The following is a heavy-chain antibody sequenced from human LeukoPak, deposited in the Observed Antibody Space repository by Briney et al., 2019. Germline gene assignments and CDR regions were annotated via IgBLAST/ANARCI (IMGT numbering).Heavy chain of an antibody. CDR2: MNPNSGNT. CDR1: GYTFTSYD. J-gene: IGHJ3*02. Sequence: GASVKVSCKASGYTFTSYDINWVRQATGQGLEWTGWMNPNSGNTGYAQKFQGRVTMTRNTSISTAYMELSSLRSEDTAVYYCARGRPYRDAFDIWGQGTMVTVSS. CDR3: ARGRPYRDAFDI. V-gene: IGHV1-8*01. D-gene: IGHD1-26*01.